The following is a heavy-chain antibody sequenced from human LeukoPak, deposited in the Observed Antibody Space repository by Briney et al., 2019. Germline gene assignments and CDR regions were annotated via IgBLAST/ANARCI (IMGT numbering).Heavy chain of an antibody. CDR2: IYYRST. D-gene: IGHD1-26*01. CDR3: TRESGAFSPFGF. CDR1: GGSISSYY. V-gene: IGHV4-59*12. Sequence: SSETLSLTCTVSGGSISSYYWSWIRQPPGKGLEWIGYIYYRSTNYNPSLESRVSMSIDKSKNHLSLEVTSVTAADTAIYYCTRESGAFSPFGFWGQGTLLTVSS. J-gene: IGHJ4*02.